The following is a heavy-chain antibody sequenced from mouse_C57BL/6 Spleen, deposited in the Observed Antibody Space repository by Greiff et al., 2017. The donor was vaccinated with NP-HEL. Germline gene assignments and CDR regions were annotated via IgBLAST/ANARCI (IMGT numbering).Heavy chain of an antibody. Sequence: EVQLQQSGPELVKPGASVKISCKASGYSFTDYNMNWVKQSTGKSLEWIGVINPNYGTTSYNQKFKGKATLTVDQSSSTAYMQLNSLTSEDSAVYYCAFLITTVVATKAYWGQGTLVTVSA. CDR1: GYSFTDYN. D-gene: IGHD1-1*01. CDR3: AFLITTVVATKAY. V-gene: IGHV1-39*01. J-gene: IGHJ3*01. CDR2: INPNYGTT.